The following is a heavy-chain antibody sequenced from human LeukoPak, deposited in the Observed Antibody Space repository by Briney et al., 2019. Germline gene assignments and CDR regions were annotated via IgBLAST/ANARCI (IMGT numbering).Heavy chain of an antibody. CDR1: GFTFSNAW. V-gene: IGHV3-53*01. J-gene: IGHJ5*01. CDR3: ARENVGFGSWFDS. D-gene: IGHD3-10*01. CDR2: IYSGGSK. Sequence: GGSLRLSCAASGFTFSNAWMSWVRQPPGKGLEWVSVIYSGGSKYYADSVKVRFTISRDNSKNTVYLQMDDLRPEDTAVYYCARENVGFGSWFDSWGQGTLVAVSS.